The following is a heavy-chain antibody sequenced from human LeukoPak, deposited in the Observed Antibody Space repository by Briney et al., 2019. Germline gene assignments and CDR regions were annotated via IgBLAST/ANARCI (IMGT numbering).Heavy chain of an antibody. Sequence: GGSLRLSCAASGFTFSSYGMSWVRQAPGKGLEWVSAISGSGGSTYYADSVKGRFTISRDNAKNTLYLQMNSLRAEDSAVYYCTRDFNGLGYWGQGTLVTVSS. CDR2: ISGSGGST. J-gene: IGHJ4*02. V-gene: IGHV3-23*01. CDR1: GFTFSSYG. D-gene: IGHD2-8*01. CDR3: TRDFNGLGY.